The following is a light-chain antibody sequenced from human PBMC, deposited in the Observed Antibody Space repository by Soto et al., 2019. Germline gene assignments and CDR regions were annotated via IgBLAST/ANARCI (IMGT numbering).Light chain of an antibody. V-gene: IGLV2-14*03. CDR1: ISDVGGYNS. J-gene: IGLJ1*01. Sequence: QSALAQPATVSESPGQSIAISCAGTISDVGGYNSVSWYQQHPGKAPKLMIYDVSNRPSGVSNRFSGSKSVNTASLTISGLQAEDEADYYCCSFTSSSTPGYVFGTGTKLTVL. CDR2: DVS. CDR3: CSFTSSSTPGYV.